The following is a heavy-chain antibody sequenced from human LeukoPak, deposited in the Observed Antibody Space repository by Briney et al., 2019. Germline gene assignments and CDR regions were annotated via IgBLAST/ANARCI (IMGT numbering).Heavy chain of an antibody. V-gene: IGHV3-7*01. D-gene: IGHD6-6*01. J-gene: IGHJ4*02. CDR3: ARGPNSNWSGLDF. Sequence: GGSLRLSCAASGFPFNAYWMTWVRQAPGKGLEWVANIRQDGDTKYYVDSVKGRFTISRDNAMNSLYLQMNNLRAEDTAVYYCARGPNSNWSGLDFWGQGTLLTVSS. CDR2: IRQDGDTK. CDR1: GFPFNAYW.